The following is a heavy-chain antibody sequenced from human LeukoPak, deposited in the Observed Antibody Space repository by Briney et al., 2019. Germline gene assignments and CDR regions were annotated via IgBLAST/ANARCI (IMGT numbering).Heavy chain of an antibody. D-gene: IGHD3-22*01. CDR1: GGTFSSYA. CDR3: ATPRVSYYYDSSGSNFDY. Sequence: SVKVSCKASGGTFSSYAISWVRQAPGQGLEWMGRIIPILGIASYAQKFQGRVTITADKSTSTAYMELSSLRSEDTAVYYCATPRVSYYYDSSGSNFDYWGQGTLVTVSS. J-gene: IGHJ4*02. V-gene: IGHV1-69*04. CDR2: IIPILGIA.